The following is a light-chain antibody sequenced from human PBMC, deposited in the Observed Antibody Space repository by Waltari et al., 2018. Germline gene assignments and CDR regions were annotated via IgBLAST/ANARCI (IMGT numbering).Light chain of an antibody. CDR1: QGLSRW. V-gene: IGKV1D-16*01. J-gene: IGKJ5*01. CDR2: GAS. CDR3: QQYNSVPST. Sequence: DIQMTQSPSSLSASVGDRVTITCRAGQGLSRWLARYQPKPEKALKSLIYGASSLQSGVPSRFGGSGSGTDVTLTISSLQPEDFATYYCQQYNSVPSTFGQGTRLEIK.